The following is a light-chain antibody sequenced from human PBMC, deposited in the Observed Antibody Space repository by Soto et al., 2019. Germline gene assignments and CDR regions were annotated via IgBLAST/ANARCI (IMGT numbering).Light chain of an antibody. V-gene: IGLV2-14*01. Sequence: SAPTHPASVSGSPGQAVTPSSTGNSSDVGGYNYVSWYQQHPGKAPKLMIYDVSNRPSGVSNRFSGSKSGNTASLTISGLQAEDEADYYCTSYTRTSSTTYVFGTGTKVTVL. CDR2: DVS. CDR1: SSDVGGYNY. CDR3: TSYTRTSSTTYV. J-gene: IGLJ1*01.